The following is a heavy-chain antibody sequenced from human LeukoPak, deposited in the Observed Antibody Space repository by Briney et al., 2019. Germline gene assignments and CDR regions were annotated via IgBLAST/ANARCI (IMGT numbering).Heavy chain of an antibody. D-gene: IGHD3-22*01. J-gene: IGHJ5*02. V-gene: IGHV4-59*01. CDR3: ARDTYYDSSGYWDNWFDP. Sequence: KTSETLSLTCTVSGGSISSYYWSWIRQPPGKGLEWIGYIYYSGSTNYNPSLKSRVTISVDTSKNQFSLKLSSVTAADTAVYYCARDTYYDSSGYWDNWFDPWGQGTLVTVSS. CDR2: IYYSGST. CDR1: GGSISSYY.